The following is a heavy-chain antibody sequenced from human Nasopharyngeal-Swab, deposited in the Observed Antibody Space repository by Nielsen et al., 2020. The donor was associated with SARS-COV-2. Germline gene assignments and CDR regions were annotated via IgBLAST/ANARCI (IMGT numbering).Heavy chain of an antibody. D-gene: IGHD2-8*02. CDR1: GYTFRDHY. CDR2: INPDSGGR. Sequence: ASVKVSCKASGYTFRDHYIHWVRQAPGQGLEWVGRINPDSGGRNYALRLQGRVTMTRDTSITTAYMEMSGLASDDTAIYYCAREADFTGYYDFWGQGAQVIVSS. V-gene: IGHV1-2*06. CDR3: AREADFTGYYDF. J-gene: IGHJ4*02.